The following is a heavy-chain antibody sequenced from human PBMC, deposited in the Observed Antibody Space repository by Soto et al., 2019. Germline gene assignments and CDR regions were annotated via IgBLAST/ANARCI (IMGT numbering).Heavy chain of an antibody. V-gene: IGHV4-39*01. CDR1: GGSISSSSYY. CDR3: ARRSIARDLQH. D-gene: IGHD6-6*01. J-gene: IGHJ1*01. Sequence: PSETLSLTCTVSGGSISSSSYYWGWIRQPPGKGLEWIGSIYYSGSTYYNPSLKSRVTISVDTSKNQFSLKLSSVTAADTAVYYCARRSIARDLQHWGQGTLVTLSS. CDR2: IYYSGST.